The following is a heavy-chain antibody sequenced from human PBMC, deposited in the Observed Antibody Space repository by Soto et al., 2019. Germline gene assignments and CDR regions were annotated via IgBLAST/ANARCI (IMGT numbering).Heavy chain of an antibody. CDR1: GESFSGYS. CDR3: ARASTAAAVDY. Sequence: QVQLQQWGAGLLKPSETLSLTCAVYGESFSGYSWTWIRQPPGKGLEWIGELYHSGSTNYNPSLKSGVSISKATSKNQIFLRLASVTAADTAVYYCARASTAAAVDYWGQGTLVTVSS. V-gene: IGHV4-34*01. D-gene: IGHD2-2*01. J-gene: IGHJ4*02. CDR2: LYHSGST.